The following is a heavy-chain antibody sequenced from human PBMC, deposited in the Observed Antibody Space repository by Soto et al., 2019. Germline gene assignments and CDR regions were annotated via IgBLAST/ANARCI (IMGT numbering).Heavy chain of an antibody. Sequence: QVQLVQSGAEVKKPGSSVKVSCKASGGTFSSYAISWVRQAPRQGLEWMGGIIPIFGTANYAQKFQGRVTITADESTSTAYMELSSLRSEDTAVYYCARGVVVISVDAFDIWGQGTMVTVSS. J-gene: IGHJ3*02. CDR3: ARGVVVISVDAFDI. V-gene: IGHV1-69*01. CDR2: IIPIFGTA. D-gene: IGHD3-22*01. CDR1: GGTFSSYA.